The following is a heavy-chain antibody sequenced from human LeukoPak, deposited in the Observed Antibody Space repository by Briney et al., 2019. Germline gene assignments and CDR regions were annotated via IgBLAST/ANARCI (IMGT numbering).Heavy chain of an antibody. CDR1: GFTFSSYA. V-gene: IGHV3-23*01. CDR3: AKASLKKNVRYYGMDV. J-gene: IGHJ6*02. D-gene: IGHD2/OR15-2a*01. CDR2: ISGSGGST. Sequence: PGGSLRLSCAASGFTFSSYAMSWVRQAPGKGLEWVSAISGSGGSTHYADSVKGRFTISRDNSKNTLYLQMNSLRAEDTAVYYCAKASLKKNVRYYGMDVWGQGTTVTVSS.